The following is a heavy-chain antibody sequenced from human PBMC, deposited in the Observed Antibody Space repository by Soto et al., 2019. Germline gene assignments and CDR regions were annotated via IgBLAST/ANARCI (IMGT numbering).Heavy chain of an antibody. D-gene: IGHD5-18*01. CDR1: GFTFSSYS. V-gene: IGHV3-48*01. CDR2: ISSSSSTI. CDR3: AKAGYPGDFDY. Sequence: GGSPRLSCAASGFTFSSYSMNWVRQAPGKGLEWVSYISSSSSTIYYADSVKGRFTISRDNAKNSLYLQMNSLRAEDTAVYYCAKAGYPGDFDYWGQGTLVTVS. J-gene: IGHJ4*02.